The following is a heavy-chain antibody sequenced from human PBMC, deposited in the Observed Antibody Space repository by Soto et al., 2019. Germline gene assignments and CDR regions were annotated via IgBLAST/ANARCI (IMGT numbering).Heavy chain of an antibody. D-gene: IGHD6-25*01. V-gene: IGHV1-69*02. CDR3: ARSGWGGPSGK. CDR2: IIPVLGLA. J-gene: IGHJ4*01. CDR1: GGPFSSYT. Sequence: QVQLVQSGAEVKKPGSSVKVSCRATGGPFSSYTFTWVRQASGQGLEWMGRIIPVLGLANYAQKFQDRVTITADNSTGTAYMELRGLRSEDTAVYYCARSGWGGPSGKWVQGSLVTVSS.